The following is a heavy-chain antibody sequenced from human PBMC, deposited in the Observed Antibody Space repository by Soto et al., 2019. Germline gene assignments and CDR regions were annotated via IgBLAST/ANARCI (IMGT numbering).Heavy chain of an antibody. CDR1: GGSISSSSYY. CDR3: ASLLTGTHYYYMDV. J-gene: IGHJ6*03. D-gene: IGHD1-7*01. Sequence: SETLSLTCTVSGGSISSSSYYWGWIRQPPGKGLEWIGSIYYSGSTYYNPSLKSRVTISVDTSKNQFSLKLSSVTAADTAVYYCASLLTGTHYYYMDVWGKGTTVTVSS. CDR2: IYYSGST. V-gene: IGHV4-39*01.